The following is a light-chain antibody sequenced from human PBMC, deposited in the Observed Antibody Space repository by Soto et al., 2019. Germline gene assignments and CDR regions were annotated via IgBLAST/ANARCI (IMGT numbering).Light chain of an antibody. CDR2: LGS. CDR1: QSLLHSNGYNY. Sequence: DIVMTQSPLSLAVTPGEPASISCRSSQSLLHSNGYNYLDWYLQKPGQSPQLLIYLGSNRAAGVPDRFSGSGSGTDFTLKISRVEAEDVGVFYCMQDLQTPPYTFGQGTKLEIK. J-gene: IGKJ2*01. V-gene: IGKV2-28*01. CDR3: MQDLQTPPYT.